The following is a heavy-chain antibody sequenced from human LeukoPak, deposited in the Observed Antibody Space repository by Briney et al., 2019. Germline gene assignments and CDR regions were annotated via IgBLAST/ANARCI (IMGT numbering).Heavy chain of an antibody. CDR1: GFTFDDYA. CDR2: ISWNSGNM. J-gene: IGHJ6*02. V-gene: IGHV3-9*01. Sequence: GRSLRLSCVASGFTFDDYAMHWVRQAPGKGLQWVSGISWNSGNMGYADSVEGRFTISRDSAKNSLYLQMNSLRAEDTALYYCAKDMEGYYGSGSGYGMGVWGQGTTVTVSS. CDR3: AKDMEGYYGSGSGYGMGV. D-gene: IGHD3-10*01.